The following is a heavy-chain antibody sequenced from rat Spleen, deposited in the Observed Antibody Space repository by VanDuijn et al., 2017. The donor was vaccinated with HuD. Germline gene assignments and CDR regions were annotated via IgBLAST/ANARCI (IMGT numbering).Heavy chain of an antibody. CDR1: GLTFSDYG. CDR2: ISYGDSSGHSGT. V-gene: IGHV5-29*01. D-gene: IGHD1-9*01. Sequence: EVQLVESGGGLVQPGRSLKLSCAASGLTFSDYGMAWVRQAPTTGLEWVATISYGDSSGHSGTYYRDSVKGRFTISRDNAKSTLYLQMDSLRSEDTATYYCVRHGYTRYYFDYWGQGVMVTVSS. CDR3: VRHGYTRYYFDY. J-gene: IGHJ2*01.